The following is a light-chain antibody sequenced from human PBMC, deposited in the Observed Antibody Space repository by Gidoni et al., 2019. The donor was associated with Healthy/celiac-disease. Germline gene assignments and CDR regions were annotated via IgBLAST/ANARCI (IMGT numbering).Light chain of an antibody. CDR3: QQRGNWPLT. CDR1: QSVSSY. CDR2: DAS. Sequence: EIVLPQSPATLSLSPGERATLSCRASQSVSSYLSWYQQKPGQAPRLLIYDASNRATGIPARFSGSGSGTDFTLTISSLEPEDFAVYYCQQRGNWPLTFXQXTRLEIK. J-gene: IGKJ5*01. V-gene: IGKV3-11*01.